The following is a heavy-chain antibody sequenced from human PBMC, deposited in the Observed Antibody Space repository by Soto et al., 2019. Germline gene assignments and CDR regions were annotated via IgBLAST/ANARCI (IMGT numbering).Heavy chain of an antibody. CDR2: IYHSGST. D-gene: IGHD2-15*01. J-gene: IGHJ4*02. Sequence: QLQLQESGSGLVKPSQTLSLTCAVSGGSISSGGYSWSWIRQPPGKGLEWIGYIYHSGSTYYNPSLKTRVTISEDRSNNQFSLKLSSVTAADTAVYYCATHDGGSSYFDYWGQGTLVTVSS. CDR1: GGSISSGGYS. V-gene: IGHV4-30-2*01. CDR3: ATHDGGSSYFDY.